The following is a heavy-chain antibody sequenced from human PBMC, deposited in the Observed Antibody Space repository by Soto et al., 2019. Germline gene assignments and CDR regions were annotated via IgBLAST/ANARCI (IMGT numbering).Heavy chain of an antibody. CDR3: ARDSRVHGLWSGYFDY. J-gene: IGHJ4*02. CDR1: GFTFSTYA. V-gene: IGHV3-30-3*01. CDR2: ISYNGGIK. Sequence: QVQLVESGGGVVQPGRSLRLSCTASGFTFSTYAMHWVRQAPGKGLEWVTFISYNGGIKYYTDSVKGRFTISRDDSKNTLYLQMNSLRADDAAVYYCARDSRVHGLWSGYFDYWGQGTLVAVSS. D-gene: IGHD3-3*01.